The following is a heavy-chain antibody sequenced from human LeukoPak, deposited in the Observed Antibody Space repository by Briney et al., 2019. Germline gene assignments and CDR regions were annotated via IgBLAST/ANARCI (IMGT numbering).Heavy chain of an antibody. D-gene: IGHD5-12*01. CDR1: GGSISSYY. CDR2: IYYSGST. J-gene: IGHJ4*02. V-gene: IGHV4-59*01. Sequence: RSETLSLTCTVSGGSISSYYWSWIRQPPGKGLEWIGYIYYSGSTNYNPSLKSRVTISVDTSKNQFSLKLSSVTAADTAVYYCARGYSGYDPTYFDYWGQGTLVTVSS. CDR3: ARGYSGYDPTYFDY.